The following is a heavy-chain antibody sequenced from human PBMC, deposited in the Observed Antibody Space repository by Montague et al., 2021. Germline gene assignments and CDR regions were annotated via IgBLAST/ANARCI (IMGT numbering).Heavy chain of an antibody. CDR3: ARVFSSWYVGWFDP. CDR1: AASITSNIYY. V-gene: IGHV4-39*07. D-gene: IGHD6-13*01. Sequence: SETLSLTCTVSAASITSNIYYWGWIRQSPGKCLEWIGSIYYSGNSFYQPSLKSRITMAVDTSKNQFSLKLSSVTAADTAIYYCARVFSSWYVGWFDPWGQGTLVTVSS. J-gene: IGHJ5*02. CDR2: IYYSGNS.